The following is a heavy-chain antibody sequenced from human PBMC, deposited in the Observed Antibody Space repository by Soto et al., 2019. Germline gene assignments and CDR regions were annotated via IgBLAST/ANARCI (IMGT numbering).Heavy chain of an antibody. CDR2: IYPGDSDT. CDR1: GYRFTSYW. J-gene: IGHJ6*02. V-gene: IGHV5-51*01. Sequence: GESLKISCNGSGYRFTSYWIYSVLQMPRKGLEWKGIIYPGDSDTRYSPSFQGQVTISADKSISTAYLQWSSLKASDTAMYFCVRHRSGYFYNYTAYTGMYAWGQETTVTISS. CDR3: VRHRSGYFYNYTAYTGMYA. D-gene: IGHD3-22*01.